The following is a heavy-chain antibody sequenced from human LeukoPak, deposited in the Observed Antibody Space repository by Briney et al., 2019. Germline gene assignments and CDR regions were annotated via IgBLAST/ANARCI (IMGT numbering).Heavy chain of an antibody. V-gene: IGHV4-59*01. Sequence: PSETLSLTCTVSGGSISSYYWSWIRQPPGKGLEWIGYIYYTGNTSYNPSLKSRVTISVDTSKNQFSLKLSSVTAADTAVYYCARDRPCRADYWGQGTLVTVSS. CDR1: GGSISSYY. D-gene: IGHD6-6*01. CDR2: IYYTGNT. J-gene: IGHJ4*02. CDR3: ARDRPCRADY.